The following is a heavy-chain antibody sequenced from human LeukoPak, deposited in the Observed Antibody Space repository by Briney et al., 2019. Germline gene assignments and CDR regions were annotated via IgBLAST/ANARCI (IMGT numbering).Heavy chain of an antibody. J-gene: IGHJ3*02. CDR2: IDISGSTI. CDR3: ARTEWDSHPGSFDI. D-gene: IGHD1-26*01. V-gene: IGHV3-48*02. Sequence: GGSLRLSCAASGFTFSSYAMNWVRQAPGKGLELISYIDISGSTIYYADSVKGRFTISRDNAKNPLYLQMNSLRDEDTAVFYCARTEWDSHPGSFDIWGQGTMVTVSS. CDR1: GFTFSSYA.